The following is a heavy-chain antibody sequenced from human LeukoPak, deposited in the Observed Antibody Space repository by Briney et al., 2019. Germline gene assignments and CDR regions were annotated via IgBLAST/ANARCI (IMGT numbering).Heavy chain of an antibody. CDR1: GGSFSGYY. Sequence: PSETLSLTCAVYGGSFSGYYWSWIRQPPGKGLEWIGEINHSGSTNYNPSLKSRVTISVDTSKNQFSLKLSSVTAADTAVYYCARVEKTDYDFWSGSKSSVAAFDIWGQGTKVTVSP. J-gene: IGHJ3*02. CDR3: ARVEKTDYDFWSGSKSSVAAFDI. CDR2: INHSGST. V-gene: IGHV4-34*01. D-gene: IGHD3-3*01.